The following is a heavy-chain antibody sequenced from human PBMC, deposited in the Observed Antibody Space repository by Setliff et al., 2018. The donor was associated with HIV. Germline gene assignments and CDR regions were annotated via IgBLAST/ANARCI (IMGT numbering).Heavy chain of an antibody. V-gene: IGHV3-73*01. CDR3: SCSGYDSYFDY. D-gene: IGHD5-12*01. CDR2: IRSETHTYAT. CDR1: GFTFSGSA. J-gene: IGHJ4*02. Sequence: GESLKISCAASGFTFSGSARXWVSQASGKGREWVGRIRSETHTYATAYAASVKGRFTISRDDSKNTAYLQMNSLPTEDTAVYYFSCSGYDSYFDYWGQGTPVTVSS.